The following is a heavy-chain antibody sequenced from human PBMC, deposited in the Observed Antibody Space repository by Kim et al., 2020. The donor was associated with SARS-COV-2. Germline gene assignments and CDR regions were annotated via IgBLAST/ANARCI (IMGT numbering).Heavy chain of an antibody. V-gene: IGHV3-30-3*01. CDR3: ARVLGGGYSYADY. Sequence: GGSLRLSCAASGFKFSSYAMHWVRQAPGKGLEWVAFISYDGSNKYYADSVKGRFTISRDNSKTTLYLQMNSLRAEDTAVYYCARVLGGGYSYADYWGQGTLVTVSS. D-gene: IGHD5-18*01. CDR2: ISYDGSNK. J-gene: IGHJ4*02. CDR1: GFKFSSYA.